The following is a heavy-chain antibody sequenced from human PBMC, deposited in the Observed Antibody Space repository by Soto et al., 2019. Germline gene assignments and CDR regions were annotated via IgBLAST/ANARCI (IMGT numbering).Heavy chain of an antibody. CDR2: INGSGGST. V-gene: IGHV3-23*01. J-gene: IGHJ4*02. Sequence: GGSLRLSCAASGFTFNNYAMTWVRQAPGKGLEWVSEINGSGGSTYYADSVKGRFTISRDNSNNTLYLQMNSLRAEDTAVYYCAKDLFFGNTYGYFDHWGQGTLVTVSS. CDR1: GFTFNNYA. D-gene: IGHD5-18*01. CDR3: AKDLFFGNTYGYFDH.